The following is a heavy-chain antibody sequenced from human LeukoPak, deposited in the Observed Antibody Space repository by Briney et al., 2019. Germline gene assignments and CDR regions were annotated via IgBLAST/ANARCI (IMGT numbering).Heavy chain of an antibody. CDR2: IIPIFGTA. J-gene: IGHJ4*02. CDR1: GGTFSSYA. Sequence: SVKVSCKASGGTFSSYAISWVRQAPGQGLEWMGRIIPIFGTANYAQKFQGRVTIATDESTSTAYMELSSLRSEDTAVYYCAGAKDYGDYVFDYWGQGTLVTVSS. V-gene: IGHV1-69*05. D-gene: IGHD4-17*01. CDR3: AGAKDYGDYVFDY.